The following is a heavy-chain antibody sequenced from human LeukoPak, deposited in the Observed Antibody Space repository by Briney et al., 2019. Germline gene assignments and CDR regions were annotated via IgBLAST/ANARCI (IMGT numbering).Heavy chain of an antibody. CDR2: ISTYTGNT. Sequence: ASVKLSCKTSGYTFTSYAISWVRQAPGQGLECMGWISTYTGNTDYAQKLQGRVTMTTDTSTSTAYMELRSLSSDDTAVYYCARVLVVSSDAFDIWGQGPMVSVSS. V-gene: IGHV1-18*01. D-gene: IGHD3-22*01. CDR1: GYTFTSYA. CDR3: ARVLVVSSDAFDI. J-gene: IGHJ3*02.